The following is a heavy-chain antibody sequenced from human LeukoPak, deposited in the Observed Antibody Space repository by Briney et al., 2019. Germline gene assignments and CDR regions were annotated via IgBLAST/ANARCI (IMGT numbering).Heavy chain of an antibody. J-gene: IGHJ3*02. D-gene: IGHD6-6*01. CDR2: IYISGST. CDR3: ARDYSSSSGKAFDI. V-gene: IGHV4-4*07. CDR1: GGSISSYY. Sequence: SETLSLTCSVSGGSISSYYWSWIRQPAGKGLEWIGRIYISGSTNYNPSLKSRVTMSVDTSKNQFSLKLSSVTAADTAVYYCARDYSSSSGKAFDIWGQGTMVTVSS.